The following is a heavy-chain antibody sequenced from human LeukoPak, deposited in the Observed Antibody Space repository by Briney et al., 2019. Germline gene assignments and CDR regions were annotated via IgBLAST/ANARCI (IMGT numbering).Heavy chain of an antibody. J-gene: IGHJ4*02. CDR2: IYASGVT. Sequence: SQTLSLTCSVSGASITSESYYWTWVRQPAGRGLEWIGRIYASGVTSYNPSLKTRLTISLDTSKNQISLRLNSVTAADTAVYYCARDYDILTGDLYYFDYWGQGTLVTVSS. D-gene: IGHD3-9*01. V-gene: IGHV4-61*02. CDR1: GASITSESYY. CDR3: ARDYDILTGDLYYFDY.